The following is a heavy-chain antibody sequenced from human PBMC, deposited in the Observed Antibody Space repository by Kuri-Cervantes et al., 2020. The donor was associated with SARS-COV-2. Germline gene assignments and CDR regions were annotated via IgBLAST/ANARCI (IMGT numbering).Heavy chain of an antibody. CDR1: GFTFSSYA. CDR2: IPYDGSNK. J-gene: IGHJ4*02. Sequence: GESLKISCAASGFTFSSYAMHWVRQAPGKGLEWVAVIPYDGSNKYYADSVKGRFTISRDNSKNTLYLQMNSLRAEDTAVYYCAKDDYGDGFTYWGQGTLVTVSS. D-gene: IGHD4-17*01. CDR3: AKDDYGDGFTY. V-gene: IGHV3-30-3*01.